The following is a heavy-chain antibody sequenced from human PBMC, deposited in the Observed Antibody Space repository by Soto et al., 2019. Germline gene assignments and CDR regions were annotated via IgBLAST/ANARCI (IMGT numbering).Heavy chain of an antibody. CDR3: ASDYDSSGYYPAGYFDL. V-gene: IGHV3-33*01. Sequence: QVQLVESGGGVVQPGRSLRLSCAASGFTFSSYGMHWVRQAPGKGLEWVAVIWYDGSNKYYADSVKGRFTISRDNSKNTLYLQMNSLRAEDTAAYYCASDYDSSGYYPAGYFDLWGRGTLVTVSS. CDR2: IWYDGSNK. D-gene: IGHD3-22*01. CDR1: GFTFSSYG. J-gene: IGHJ2*01.